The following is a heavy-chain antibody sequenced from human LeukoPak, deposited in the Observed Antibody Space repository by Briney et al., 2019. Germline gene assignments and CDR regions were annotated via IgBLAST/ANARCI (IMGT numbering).Heavy chain of an antibody. Sequence: GASVKVSCKASGYTFTGYYMHWVRHAPGQGLEWMGWINPNSGGTNYAQKFQGRVTMTRDTSISTAYMELGRMRSDDTAVYYCARGLAIYYYDSSGYYYVYWGQGTLVTVSS. V-gene: IGHV1-2*02. J-gene: IGHJ4*02. CDR2: INPNSGGT. CDR3: ARGLAIYYYDSSGYYYVY. D-gene: IGHD3-22*01. CDR1: GYTFTGYY.